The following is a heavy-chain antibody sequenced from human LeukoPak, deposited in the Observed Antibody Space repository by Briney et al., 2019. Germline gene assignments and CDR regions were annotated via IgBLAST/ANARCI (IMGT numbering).Heavy chain of an antibody. CDR3: ARGRKKSYYGMDV. J-gene: IGHJ6*02. V-gene: IGHV3-7*03. Sequence: GGSLRLSCAASGFTFSSYWMSWVRQAPGKGLEWVANIKQDRSEKYYVDSVKGRFTISRDNAKNSLYLQMNSLRAEDTAVYYCARGRKKSYYGMDVWGQGTTVTVSS. CDR2: IKQDRSEK. CDR1: GFTFSSYW.